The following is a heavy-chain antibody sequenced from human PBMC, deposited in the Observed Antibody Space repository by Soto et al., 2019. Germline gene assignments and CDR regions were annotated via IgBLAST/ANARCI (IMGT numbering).Heavy chain of an antibody. V-gene: IGHV4-30-4*01. Sequence: SETLSLTCSVSGDSISDLDYFWAWIRQPPGQALEYIGYIYKSATTYYNPSFESRVAISVDTSKSQFSLNVTSVTAADTAVYFCARGRYCLTGRCFPNWFDSWGQGALVTVSS. CDR3: ARGRYCLTGRCFPNWFDS. CDR1: GDSISDLDYF. D-gene: IGHD7-27*01. J-gene: IGHJ5*01. CDR2: IYKSATT.